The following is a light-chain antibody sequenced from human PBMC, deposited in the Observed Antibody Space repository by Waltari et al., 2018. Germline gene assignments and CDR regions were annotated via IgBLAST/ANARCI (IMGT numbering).Light chain of an antibody. J-gene: IGLJ2*01. V-gene: IGLV2-14*03. CDR3: SSYTTSNTVV. CDR2: DVS. Sequence: QSALTQPASVSGSPGQSITIPCTGSSSAVGGYNLVSWYQQHPGKAPKLMIYDVSNRPSGVSNRFSGSKSGNTASLTISGLQAEDEADYYCSSYTTSNTVVFGGGTKLTVL. CDR1: SSAVGGYNL.